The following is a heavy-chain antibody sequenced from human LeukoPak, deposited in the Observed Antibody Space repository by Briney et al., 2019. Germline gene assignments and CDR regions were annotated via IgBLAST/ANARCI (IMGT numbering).Heavy chain of an antibody. V-gene: IGHV3-7*01. CDR2: IKQDGSDK. CDR3: ARDLDSAGFLEWLLEGYGMDV. Sequence: PGGSLRLSCAASGFIFSSYWMSWVRQAPGKGLECVANIKQDGSDKYYVDSVKGRFTISRDNAKNSLYLQMNSLRAEDTAVYYCARDLDSAGFLEWLLEGYGMDVWGQGTTVTVSS. D-gene: IGHD3-3*01. J-gene: IGHJ6*02. CDR1: GFIFSSYW.